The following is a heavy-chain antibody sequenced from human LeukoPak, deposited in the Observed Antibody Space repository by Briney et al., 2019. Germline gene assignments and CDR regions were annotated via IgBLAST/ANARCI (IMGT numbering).Heavy chain of an antibody. V-gene: IGHV3-23*01. CDR2: ISGGGGTT. J-gene: IGHJ5*01. Sequence: GGSLRLSCAASGFTFNTYAMSWFRQAPAKGLEWVSVISGGGGTTYYADSVKGRFTISRDNSKNTLYLRMNSLRVEDTAVYYCAKGLVVTDTYNWFDSWGQGALVTVSS. CDR1: GFTFNTYA. CDR3: AKGLVVTDTYNWFDS. D-gene: IGHD2-21*02.